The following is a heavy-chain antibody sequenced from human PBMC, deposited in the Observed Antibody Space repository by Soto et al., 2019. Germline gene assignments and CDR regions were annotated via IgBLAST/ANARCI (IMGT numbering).Heavy chain of an antibody. V-gene: IGHV1-69*13. CDR2: IVPLFGTT. D-gene: IGHD6-13*01. Sequence: ASVKVSCKASGGNFSSYGISWVRQAPGQGLEWMGGIVPLFGTTNYAHKFRGRVTITADESTSTAYMEVSSLRSEDTAVYYCAKASGRSWYNWFDPWGQGTLVTVSS. J-gene: IGHJ5*02. CDR1: GGNFSSYG. CDR3: AKASGRSWYNWFDP.